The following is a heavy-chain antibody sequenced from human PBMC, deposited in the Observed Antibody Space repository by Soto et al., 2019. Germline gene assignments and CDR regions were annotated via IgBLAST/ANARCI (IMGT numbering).Heavy chain of an antibody. CDR2: TIGSGGST. CDR3: AKRSGSDWYGPFDK. V-gene: IGHV3-23*01. D-gene: IGHD6-13*01. Sequence: EVQLLESGGDLVQPGGSLRLSCAASGFTFSSYAMTWVRQAPGKGLEWVSSTIGSGGSTYYADSVKGRFPISRDNSKNTLYLQMNSLRAEDTAVYYCAKRSGSDWYGPFDKWGQGTLVTVSS. CDR1: GFTFSSYA. J-gene: IGHJ4*02.